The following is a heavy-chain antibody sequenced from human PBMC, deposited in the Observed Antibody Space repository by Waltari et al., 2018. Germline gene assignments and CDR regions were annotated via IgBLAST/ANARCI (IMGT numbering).Heavy chain of an antibody. V-gene: IGHV4-34*02. CDR3: ARGSGTYYGPLYYFDY. D-gene: IGHD3-10*01. J-gene: IGHJ4*02. CDR1: GGSFRGYY. CDR2: INHGGST. Sequence: QVQLQQWGAGLLKPSETLSLTCAVDGGSFRGYYWSWIRQPPGKGLEWIWEINHGGSTNYTPSLKCRVTISVETSKNQFSLKLSSVTAADTAVYYCARGSGTYYGPLYYFDYWGQGTLVTVSS.